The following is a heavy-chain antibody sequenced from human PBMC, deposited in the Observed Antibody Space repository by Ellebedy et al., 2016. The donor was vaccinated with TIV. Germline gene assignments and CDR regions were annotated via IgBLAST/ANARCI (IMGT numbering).Heavy chain of an antibody. V-gene: IGHV3-74*01. D-gene: IGHD3-9*01. Sequence: GESLKISCAASGFTFSSYWMHWVRQTPGKGLEWASRINSDGRTINYADSVRGRFTISRDNAKNTVFLEMNSLRVDDTAVYYCARQFDQPARWGQGTLVTVSS. CDR3: ARQFDQPAR. CDR1: GFTFSSYW. CDR2: INSDGRTI. J-gene: IGHJ4*02.